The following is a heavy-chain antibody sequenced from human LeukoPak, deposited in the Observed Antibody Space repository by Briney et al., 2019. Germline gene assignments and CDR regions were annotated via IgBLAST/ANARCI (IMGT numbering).Heavy chain of an antibody. CDR1: GFTFSSYS. CDR2: ISSSSTI. Sequence: GGSLRLSCAASGFTFSSYSMNWVRQAPGKGLEWVSYISSSSTIYYADSVKGRFTISRDNAKNSLYLQMNSLRAEDTAVYYCARTWRGYCSSTSCYRDYWGQGTLVTVSS. J-gene: IGHJ4*02. CDR3: ARTWRGYCSSTSCYRDY. V-gene: IGHV3-48*01. D-gene: IGHD2-2*02.